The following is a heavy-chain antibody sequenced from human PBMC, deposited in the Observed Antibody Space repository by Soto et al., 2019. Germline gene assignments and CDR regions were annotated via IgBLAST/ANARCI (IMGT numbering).Heavy chain of an antibody. CDR2: INPSGGST. CDR1: GCTFTSYY. J-gene: IGHJ3*02. CDR3: ARYNGYYDSSGYYYVDDAFDI. D-gene: IGHD3-22*01. V-gene: IGHV1-46*01. Sequence: ASVKVSCKASGCTFTSYYLHWVRQAPGQGLEWMGIINPSGGSTSYAQTFQGRVTMTRDTSTSTVYMELSSLISEDTAVYYCARYNGYYDSSGYYYVDDAFDIWGQGTMVTVSS.